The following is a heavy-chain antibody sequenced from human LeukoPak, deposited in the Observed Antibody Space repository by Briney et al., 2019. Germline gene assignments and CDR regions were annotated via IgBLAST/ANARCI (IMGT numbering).Heavy chain of an antibody. CDR2: IRDSGAST. D-gene: IGHD2-2*01. V-gene: IGHV3-23*01. CDR1: GFTFLTYA. CDR3: ARDEGVPAAMMRSGSGGMDV. Sequence: GGSLRLSCAASGFTFLTYAMSWVRQAPGKGLQWVSVIRDSGASTYYADSVKGRFTISRDNAKNSLYLQMNSLRAEDTAVYYCARDEGVPAAMMRSGSGGMDVWGQGTRSPSP. J-gene: IGHJ6*02.